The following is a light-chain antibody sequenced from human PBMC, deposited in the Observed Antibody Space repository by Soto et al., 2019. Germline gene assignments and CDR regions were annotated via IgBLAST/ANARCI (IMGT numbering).Light chain of an antibody. J-gene: IGKJ3*01. Sequence: EIVLTQSPATLSFSPGDTATLSCRASQNVGSYLAWYQQKPGQPPRLLIYEIFKRATGIPARFSGSGSGTDFTLTISSLVPEDVAIYYCQHRDRWPPIITFGPGTTVDIK. CDR1: QNVGSY. CDR2: EIF. CDR3: QHRDRWPPIIT. V-gene: IGKV3-11*01.